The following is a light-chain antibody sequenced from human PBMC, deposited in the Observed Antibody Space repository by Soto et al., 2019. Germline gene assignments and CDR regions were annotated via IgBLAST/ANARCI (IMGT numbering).Light chain of an antibody. CDR1: SSNIGAGYD. Sequence: QSVLTQPPSVSGAPGQRVTISCTGSSSNIGAGYDVHWYQQLPGTALKLLIYGNSNRPSGVPDRFSGSKSGTSASLAITGLQAEDEADYYCQSYDTGLRTVFGGGTQLTVL. CDR2: GNS. CDR3: QSYDTGLRTV. J-gene: IGLJ7*01. V-gene: IGLV1-40*01.